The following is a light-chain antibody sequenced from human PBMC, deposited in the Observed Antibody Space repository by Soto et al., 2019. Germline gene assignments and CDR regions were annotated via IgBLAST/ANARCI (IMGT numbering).Light chain of an antibody. Sequence: EIVFTQSAGTLSVSPGERATLSCRASQSVSSSYLAWYQQKPGQAPRLLIYGASSRATGIPDRFSGSGSGTDFTLTISRLEAEDVAVYYCMQSTDSPRMFGQGTKVEIK. V-gene: IGKV3-20*01. CDR2: GAS. CDR3: MQSTDSPRM. CDR1: QSVSSSY. J-gene: IGKJ1*01.